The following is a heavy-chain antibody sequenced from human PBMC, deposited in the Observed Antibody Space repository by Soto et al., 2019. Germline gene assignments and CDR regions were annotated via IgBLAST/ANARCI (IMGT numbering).Heavy chain of an antibody. J-gene: IGHJ4*02. V-gene: IGHV4-31*03. CDR2: IYYSGST. CDR3: ARSILN. CDR1: GGSISGGGYY. Sequence: QVQLQGSGPGLVKPSQTLSLTCTVSGGSISGGGYYWNGIRQHPGKGLEWIGYIYYSGSTYYNPCLKSRVTISVDTSKIQFSLKLSSVTAADTAVYYCARSILNWGQGTLVTVSS. D-gene: IGHD2-8*02.